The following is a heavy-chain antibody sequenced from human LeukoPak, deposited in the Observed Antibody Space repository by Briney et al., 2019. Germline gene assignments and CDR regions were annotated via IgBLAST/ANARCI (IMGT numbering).Heavy chain of an antibody. CDR1: GGSISSSSYY. J-gene: IGHJ4*02. V-gene: IGHV4-39*01. CDR2: IYYSGST. Sequence: SETLSLTCTVSGGSISSSSYYWGWIRQPPGKGLEWIGSIYYSGSTYYNPSLKSRVTISVDTSKNQFSLKLSSVTAADTAVYYCARHESPYSSGWFFDYWGQGTLVTVSS. D-gene: IGHD6-19*01. CDR3: ARHESPYSSGWFFDY.